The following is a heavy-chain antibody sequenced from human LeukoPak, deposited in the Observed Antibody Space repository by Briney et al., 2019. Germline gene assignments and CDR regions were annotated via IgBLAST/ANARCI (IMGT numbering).Heavy chain of an antibody. Sequence: GGSLRLSCAASGFTFSSYSMNWVRQAPGKGLEWVSAISGSGGSTYYADSVKGRFTISRDNSKNTLYLQMNSLRAEDTAVYYCAKDTRFRKLENYYDSSGYPQGAWGQGTLVTVSS. D-gene: IGHD3-22*01. CDR1: GFTFSSYS. J-gene: IGHJ4*02. CDR3: AKDTRFRKLENYYDSSGYPQGA. CDR2: ISGSGGST. V-gene: IGHV3-23*01.